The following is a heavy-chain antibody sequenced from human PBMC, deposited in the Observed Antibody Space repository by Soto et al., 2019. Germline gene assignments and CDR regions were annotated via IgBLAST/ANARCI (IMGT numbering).Heavy chain of an antibody. CDR1: GFTFSSYS. Sequence: GGSLRLSCAASGFTFSSYSMNWVRQAPGKGLEWVSSISSSSSYIYYADSVKGRFTISRDNAKNSLYLQMNSLRAEDTAVYYCARDSSREAPGDIVVVPAARPRGRLFDYWGQGTLVTVSS. CDR2: ISSSSSYI. CDR3: ARDSSREAPGDIVVVPAARPRGRLFDY. J-gene: IGHJ4*02. D-gene: IGHD2-2*01. V-gene: IGHV3-21*01.